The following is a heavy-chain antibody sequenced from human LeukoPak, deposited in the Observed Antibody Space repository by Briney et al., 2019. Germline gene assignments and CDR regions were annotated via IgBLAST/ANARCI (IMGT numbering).Heavy chain of an antibody. J-gene: IGHJ5*02. D-gene: IGHD6-6*01. CDR2: INIDGTTT. V-gene: IGHV3-74*01. CDR3: ARGDRPEYSTSAAHWFVP. CDR1: GFTFSSYW. Sequence: GGSLRLSCAVSGFTFSSYWMHWVRQAPGKGLVWVSRINIDGTTTTYADSVKGRFTISRDNAKNTLYLQMNSLRAEDTAVYYCARGDRPEYSTSAAHWFVPWGQGTLVTVSS.